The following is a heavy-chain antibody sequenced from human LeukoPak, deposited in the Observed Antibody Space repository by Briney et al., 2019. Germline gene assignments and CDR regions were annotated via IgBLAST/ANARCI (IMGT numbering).Heavy chain of an antibody. J-gene: IGHJ4*02. D-gene: IGHD1-26*01. Sequence: ASAKVSCKVSGYILTELSMHWVRQAPGKGLEWMGGFDPEDGETIYAQKFQGRVTMTEDTSTDTAYMELNSLRSEDTAVYYCATDLHRIVGATLLDYWGQGTLVTVSS. V-gene: IGHV1-24*01. CDR3: ATDLHRIVGATLLDY. CDR2: FDPEDGET. CDR1: GYILTELS.